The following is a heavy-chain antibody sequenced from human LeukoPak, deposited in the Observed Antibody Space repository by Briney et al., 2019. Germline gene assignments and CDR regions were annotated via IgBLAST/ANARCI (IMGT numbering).Heavy chain of an antibody. CDR1: GDSIRSYY. D-gene: IGHD3-16*01. V-gene: IGHV4-59*01. J-gene: IGHJ4*02. Sequence: SETLSLTCTVSGDSIRSYYWSWIRQPPGKGLEWIGYIYHSGSTNYNPSLKSRVTISLDTSKNQFSLKLSSVTAADTAVYYCAGQSGSYEAFDYWGQGTLVTVSS. CDR2: IYHSGST. CDR3: AGQSGSYEAFDY.